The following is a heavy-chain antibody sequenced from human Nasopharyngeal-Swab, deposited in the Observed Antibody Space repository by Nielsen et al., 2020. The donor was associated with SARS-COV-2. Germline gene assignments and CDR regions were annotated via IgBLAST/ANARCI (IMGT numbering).Heavy chain of an antibody. D-gene: IGHD1-26*01. CDR1: GYSFPAYD. V-gene: IGHV1-8*01. CDR2: MTPHNDKT. J-gene: IGHJ4*02. CDR3: ARGYMGGATTPDY. Sequence: ASVKVSCKASGYSFPAYDINWVRQATGQGLEWMGWMTPHNDKTGYAQKFQVRVTMTRDTSISTAYMELSSLRSDDTAVYYCARGYMGGATTPDYWGQGTLVTVSS.